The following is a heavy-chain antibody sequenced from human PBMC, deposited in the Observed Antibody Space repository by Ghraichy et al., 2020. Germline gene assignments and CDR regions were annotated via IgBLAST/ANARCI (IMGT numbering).Heavy chain of an antibody. CDR1: GGSVSSGSYY. J-gene: IGHJ6*02. V-gene: IGHV4-61*01. Sequence: SETLSLTCTVSGGSVSSGSYYWSWIRQPPGKGLEWIGYIYYSGSTNYNPSLKSRVTISVDTSKNQFSLKLSSVTAADTAVYYCARDQRYSYGTVNSHYYGMDVWGQGTTVTVSS. CDR3: ARDQRYSYGTVNSHYYGMDV. CDR2: IYYSGST. D-gene: IGHD5-18*01.